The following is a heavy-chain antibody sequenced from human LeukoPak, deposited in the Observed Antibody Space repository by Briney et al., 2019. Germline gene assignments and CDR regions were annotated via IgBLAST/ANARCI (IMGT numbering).Heavy chain of an antibody. CDR3: ARMNGGSLSSYYFDY. CDR1: GFSFSGYA. V-gene: IGHV3-23*01. Sequence: PGGSLRLSCAASGFSFSGYAMNWVRQAPGKGLEWVSSLSVSGGTTYYTDSVKGRFTVSRDNSRDTLYLQMHSLRVEDTAVYYCARMNGGSLSSYYFDYWARESWSPSPQ. D-gene: IGHD1-26*01. J-gene: IGHJ4*02. CDR2: LSVSGGTT.